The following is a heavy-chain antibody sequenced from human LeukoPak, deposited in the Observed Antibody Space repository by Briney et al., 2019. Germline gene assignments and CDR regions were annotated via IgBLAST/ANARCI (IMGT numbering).Heavy chain of an antibody. CDR1: GGSISSYY. CDR2: IYTSGST. J-gene: IGHJ5*02. Sequence: SETLSLTCTVSGGSISSYYWTWVRQPAGRGLEWIGRIYTSGSTNYNPSLKSRVTMSINTSKNQFSLNLSSVTAADTSVYYCARLGRGSSGGWFDPWGQGTLVTVSS. D-gene: IGHD6-13*01. V-gene: IGHV4-4*07. CDR3: ARLGRGSSGGWFDP.